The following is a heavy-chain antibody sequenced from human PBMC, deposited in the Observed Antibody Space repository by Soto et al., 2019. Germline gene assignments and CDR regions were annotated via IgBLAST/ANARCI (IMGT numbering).Heavy chain of an antibody. D-gene: IGHD6-6*01. V-gene: IGHV1-69*02. Sequence: QVQLVQSGAEVKKPGSSVKVSCKASGGTFSSYTISWVRQAPGQGLEWMGRIIPILGIANYAQKFQGRVRITADKSTSTAYMELSSLRSEDTAVYYCARAGSSSRRFDPWGQGTLVTVSS. CDR2: IIPILGIA. CDR1: GGTFSSYT. CDR3: ARAGSSSRRFDP. J-gene: IGHJ5*02.